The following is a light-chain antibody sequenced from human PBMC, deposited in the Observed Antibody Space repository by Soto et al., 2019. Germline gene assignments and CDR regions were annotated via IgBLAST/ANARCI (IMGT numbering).Light chain of an antibody. J-gene: IGKJ1*01. V-gene: IGKV1-5*03. CDR1: QTISTW. CDR3: QQYNSYPWT. Sequence: IQMTQSPSTLSASVGDRVTFTCRASQTISTWLAWYQQKPGEAPKLLIYKASTLEVGVTSRFSASGSGTEFTLTINTLQPAAFATYYCQQYNSYPWTFGQGTKV. CDR2: KAS.